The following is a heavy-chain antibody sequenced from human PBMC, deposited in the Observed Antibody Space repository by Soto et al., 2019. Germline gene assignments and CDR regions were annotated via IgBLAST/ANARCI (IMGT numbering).Heavy chain of an antibody. CDR1: GGSFSGYY. CDR2: INHSGST. J-gene: IGHJ4*02. D-gene: IGHD3-10*01. Sequence: SETLSLTCAVYGGSFSGYYWSWIRQPPGKGLEWIGEINHSGSTNYNPSLKSRVTISVDTSKNQFSLKLSSVTPADTAVYYCARGRPRYYYGSGSYSHFDYWGQGTLVTVSS. V-gene: IGHV4-34*01. CDR3: ARGRPRYYYGSGSYSHFDY.